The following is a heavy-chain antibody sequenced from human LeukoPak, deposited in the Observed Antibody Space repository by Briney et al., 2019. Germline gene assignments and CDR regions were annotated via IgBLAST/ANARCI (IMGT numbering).Heavy chain of an antibody. CDR2: ISSSGSTI. J-gene: IGHJ4*02. D-gene: IGHD6-6*01. CDR1: GFTFSDYY. CDR3: AKDLGQLATIDY. Sequence: GGSLRLSCAASGFTFSDYYMSWIRQAPGKGLEWVSYISSSGSTIYYAGSVKGRFTISRDNSKNTLYLQMNSLRAEDTAVYYCAKDLGQLATIDYWGQGTLVTVSS. V-gene: IGHV3-11*01.